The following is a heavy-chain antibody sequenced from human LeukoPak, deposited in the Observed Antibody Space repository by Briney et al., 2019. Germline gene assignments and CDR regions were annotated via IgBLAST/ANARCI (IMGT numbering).Heavy chain of an antibody. CDR2: IRYNGNNQ. CDR3: AKDGQDYGDYVLNFDS. D-gene: IGHD4-17*01. V-gene: IGHV3-30*02. J-gene: IGHJ4*02. CDR1: GFTFNNYG. Sequence: GGSLRLSCAASGFTFNNYGMHWVRQAPGKGLEWVAFIRYNGNNQYYADSVKGRFTISRDNSKNTLYLQMNSLKGDDTAVYYCAKDGQDYGDYVLNFDSWGQGSLVTVSS.